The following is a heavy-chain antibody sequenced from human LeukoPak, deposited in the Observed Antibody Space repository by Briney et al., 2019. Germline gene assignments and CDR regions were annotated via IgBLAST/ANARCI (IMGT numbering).Heavy chain of an antibody. Sequence: GRSLRLSCVASGFTFSDYWMTWVRQAPGKGLGWVSNIKQDGSEKYYVDSVKSRFTISRDNAKNSLYLQMNTLRAEEKSVYYCARGCPVDYWGQGNLVTVSA. CDR1: GFTFSDYW. J-gene: IGHJ4*02. CDR2: IKQDGSEK. D-gene: IGHD2-2*01. CDR3: ARGCPVDY. V-gene: IGHV3-7*01.